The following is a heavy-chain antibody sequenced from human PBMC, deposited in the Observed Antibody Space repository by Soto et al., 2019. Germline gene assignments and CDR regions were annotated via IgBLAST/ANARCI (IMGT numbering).Heavy chain of an antibody. CDR2: ISGSGGST. J-gene: IGHJ6*02. V-gene: IGHV3-23*01. CDR3: AKGGVTTVTTSYYYGMDV. Sequence: PRGSLRLSCSASVFTFSSYAMSWGRQAPGKGLEWVSAISGSGGSTYYADSVKGRFTISRDNSKNTLYLQMNSLRAEDTAVYYCAKGGVTTVTTSYYYGMDVWGQGTTVTVSS. CDR1: VFTFSSYA. D-gene: IGHD4-17*01.